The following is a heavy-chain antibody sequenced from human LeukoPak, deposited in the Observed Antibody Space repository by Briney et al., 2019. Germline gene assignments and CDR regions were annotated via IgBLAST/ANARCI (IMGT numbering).Heavy chain of an antibody. V-gene: IGHV3-23*01. CDR3: ASWVKDAFDI. CDR2: IRGSGDTT. Sequence: PGGSLRLSCPAPGFTFRSYEMSWFGGAPGKGLEWVSAIRGSGDTTYYADSVKGRFTISRDNSKNTLYLQMNSLRGEDTAVYYCASWVKDAFDIWGQGTMVTVSS. CDR1: GFTFRSYE. J-gene: IGHJ3*02. D-gene: IGHD6-13*01.